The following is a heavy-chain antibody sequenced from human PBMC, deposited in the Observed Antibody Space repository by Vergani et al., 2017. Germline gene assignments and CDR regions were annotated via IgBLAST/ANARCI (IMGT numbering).Heavy chain of an antibody. D-gene: IGHD2-8*01. CDR2: ISMSGDIS. J-gene: IGHJ4*02. Sequence: EVQLLESGGALVQPGGSLRLSCAASGFTFFNFAMGWVRQAPGKGLEWVSSISMSGDISYYADSVKGRFTISRDNAKKSVYLQMNSLRAEDTAMYFCARGLWDCTHIRCSPPSYWGQGTQVTVSS. V-gene: IGHV3-23*01. CDR1: GFTFFNFA. CDR3: ARGLWDCTHIRCSPPSY.